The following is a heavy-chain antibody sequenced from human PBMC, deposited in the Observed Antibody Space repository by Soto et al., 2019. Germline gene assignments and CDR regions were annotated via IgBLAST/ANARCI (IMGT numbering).Heavy chain of an antibody. CDR3: AREEYRQLDH. J-gene: IGHJ5*02. D-gene: IGHD3-16*02. CDR2: ISTNSGHT. CDR1: GYTFTNYG. Sequence: QVQLVQSGAEVKKPGASVKVSCKASGYTFTNYGISWVRQAPGQGLEWMGWISTNSGHTDYAQNLRGRVTMTTDTSTTTAYMELRSLRSDDTAVYYGAREEYRQLDHWCQGTLVNVSS. V-gene: IGHV1-18*04.